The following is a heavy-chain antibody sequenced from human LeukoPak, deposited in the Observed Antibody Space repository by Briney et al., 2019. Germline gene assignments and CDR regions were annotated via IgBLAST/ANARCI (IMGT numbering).Heavy chain of an antibody. V-gene: IGHV4-39*01. CDR2: VYYSGTT. CDR1: GGSIASSGYY. D-gene: IGHD2-21*02. CDR3: ARYVVVTAKYYFDY. Sequence: SETLSLTCTVSGGSIASSGYYWSWVRQPPGKGLEWIATVYYSGTTYYNAPLKSRVSISVDTSKNQFSLKLGSVTAADTAVYYCARYVVVTAKYYFDYWGQGTLVTVSS. J-gene: IGHJ4*02.